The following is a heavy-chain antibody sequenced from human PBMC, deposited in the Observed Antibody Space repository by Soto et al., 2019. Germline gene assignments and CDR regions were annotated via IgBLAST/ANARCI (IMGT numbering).Heavy chain of an antibody. V-gene: IGHV1-69*12. CDR3: ARTYHYDSLGKTYFYYGMDV. D-gene: IGHD3-22*01. Sequence: QAQLVQSGAEVKQPGSSVKVSCKASGGTFDNNAITWVRQAPGQGLEWMAGIIPMLDSANYAEKFQDRVTITADESTSTVYMEVSSLRSEDTAVYYCARTYHYDSLGKTYFYYGMDVWGQGTTVTVS. CDR2: IIPMLDSA. J-gene: IGHJ6*02. CDR1: GGTFDNNA.